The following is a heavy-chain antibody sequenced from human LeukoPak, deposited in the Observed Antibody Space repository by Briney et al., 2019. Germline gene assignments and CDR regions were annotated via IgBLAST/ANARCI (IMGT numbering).Heavy chain of an antibody. D-gene: IGHD2-15*01. CDR3: ARDPGGGSTYYYGMDV. CDR1: GGSISSYY. V-gene: IGHV4-59*01. CDR2: IYYSGST. J-gene: IGHJ6*02. Sequence: PSETLSLTCTVSGGSISSYYWSWIRQPPGKGLEWIGYIYYSGSTNYNPSLKSRVTISVDTSKNQFSLKLSSVTAADTAVYYCARDPGGGSTYYYGMDVWGQGTTVTVSS.